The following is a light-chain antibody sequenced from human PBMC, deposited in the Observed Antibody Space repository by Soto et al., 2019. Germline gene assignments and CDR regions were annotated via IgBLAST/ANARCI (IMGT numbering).Light chain of an antibody. J-gene: IGKJ1*01. CDR1: QDSSNW. CDR2: ATS. V-gene: IGKV1-12*02. CDR3: QEAHGFPWM. Sequence: IQLTQSPSSVSASVGDRVTISCRASQDSSNWLAWYQQKPGKAPKPLIYATSNLQSGVPSRFSGSRSGTSFTFTISSLKAEDFATYYCQEAHGFPWMFGQGTRV.